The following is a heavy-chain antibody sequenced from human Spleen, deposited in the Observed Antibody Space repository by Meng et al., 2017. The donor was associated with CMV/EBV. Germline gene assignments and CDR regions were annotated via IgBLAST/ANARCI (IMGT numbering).Heavy chain of an antibody. CDR1: GFTFSSYE. V-gene: IGHV3-48*03. Sequence: GGSLRLSCAASGFTFSSYEMNWVRQAPGKGLEWVSYISSSGSTIYYADSVKGRFTISRDNAKNSLYLQMNSLRGEDTAVYYCVRDRRMDIVVVPAKNWFDPWGQGTLVTVS. J-gene: IGHJ5*01. D-gene: IGHD2-2*03. CDR2: ISSSGSTI. CDR3: VRDRRMDIVVVPAKNWFDP.